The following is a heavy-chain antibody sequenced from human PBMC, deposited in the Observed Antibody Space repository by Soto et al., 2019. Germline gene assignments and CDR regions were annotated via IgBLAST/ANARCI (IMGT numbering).Heavy chain of an antibody. CDR2: IWYDGSNK. CDR3: AREGEAQHGQYSGLSY. D-gene: IGHD5-12*01. J-gene: IGHJ4*02. V-gene: IGHV3-33*01. Sequence: PGGSLRLSCAASGFTFSSYGMHWVRQAPGKGLEWVAVIWYDGSNKYYADSVKGRFTISRDNSKNTLYLQMNSLRAEDTAVYYCAREGEAQHGQYSGLSYWGQGTLVTVSS. CDR1: GFTFSSYG.